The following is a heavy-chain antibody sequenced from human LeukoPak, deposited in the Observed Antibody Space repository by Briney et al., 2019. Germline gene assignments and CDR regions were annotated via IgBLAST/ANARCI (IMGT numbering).Heavy chain of an antibody. J-gene: IGHJ3*02. V-gene: IGHV3-74*01. CDR1: GFTFSSYS. CDR3: ASSRYINNWGI. CDR2: INSDGSST. Sequence: GGSLRLSCTASGFTFSSYSMNWVRQAPGKGLVWVSRINSDGSSTTYADSVKGRFTISRDNAKNTLYLQMNSLRADDTAVYYCASSRYINNWGIWGQGTMVTVSS. D-gene: IGHD6-13*01.